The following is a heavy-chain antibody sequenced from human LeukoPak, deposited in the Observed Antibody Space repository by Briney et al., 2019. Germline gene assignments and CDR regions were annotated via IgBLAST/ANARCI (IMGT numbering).Heavy chain of an antibody. V-gene: IGHV3-7*01. CDR3: ARSTVTTPDY. D-gene: IGHD4-17*01. CDR2: IKQDGSET. Sequence: GGSLRLSCAASGFSFTTYWMSWVRQAPGKGLEWVANIKQDGSETYYVDSVEGRFTISRDNAQNSLYLQMNSLRAEDTAVYYCARSTVTTPDYWGQGTLVTVSS. J-gene: IGHJ4*02. CDR1: GFSFTTYW.